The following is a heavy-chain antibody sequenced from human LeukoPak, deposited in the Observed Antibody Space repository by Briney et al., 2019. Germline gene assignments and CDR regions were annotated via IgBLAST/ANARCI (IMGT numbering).Heavy chain of an antibody. Sequence: GESLKISCKGSGYSFTSYWIGWVRQMPGKGLEWMGIIYPGDSDTRYSPSFQGQVTISADKSISTAYLQWSSLKASDTATYYCARSGHCSSTSCFFDYWGQGTLVTVSS. J-gene: IGHJ4*02. V-gene: IGHV5-51*01. CDR3: ARSGHCSSTSCFFDY. CDR1: GYSFTSYW. CDR2: IYPGDSDT. D-gene: IGHD2-2*01.